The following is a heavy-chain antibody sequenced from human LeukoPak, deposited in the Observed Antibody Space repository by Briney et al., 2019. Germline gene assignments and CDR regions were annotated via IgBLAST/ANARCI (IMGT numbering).Heavy chain of an antibody. Sequence: GGSLRLSCAASGFTFSSYAMHWVRQAPGKGLEWVAVISYDGSNKYYADSVKGRFTISRDNSKDTLYLQMNSLRAEDTAVYYCAKEFNRGLPNYWGQGTLVTVPS. CDR1: GFTFSSYA. J-gene: IGHJ4*02. D-gene: IGHD2-21*01. CDR3: AKEFNRGLPNY. V-gene: IGHV3-30-3*01. CDR2: ISYDGSNK.